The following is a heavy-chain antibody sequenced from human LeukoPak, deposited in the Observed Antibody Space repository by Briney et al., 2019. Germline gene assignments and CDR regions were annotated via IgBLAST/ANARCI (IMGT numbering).Heavy chain of an antibody. CDR1: GYTFTSYG. CDR2: ISAYNGNT. V-gene: IGHV1-18*01. Sequence: ASVKVSCKASGYTFTSYGISWVRQAPGQGLEWMGWISAYNGNTNYAQKLQGRVTMTTDTSTSTAYMELRSLRSDDTAVYYCARDAVRNCYDSSGYSNYWRQGTLVTVSS. CDR3: ARDAVRNCYDSSGYSNY. J-gene: IGHJ4*02. D-gene: IGHD3-22*01.